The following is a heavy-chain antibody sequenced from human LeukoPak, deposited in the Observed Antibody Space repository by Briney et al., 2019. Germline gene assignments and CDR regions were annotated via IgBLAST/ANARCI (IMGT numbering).Heavy chain of an antibody. J-gene: IGHJ4*02. CDR1: GYTFTGYY. D-gene: IGHD6-13*01. Sequence: ASVKVSCKASGYTFTGYYIHWVRLPPGRGLEWMGGMNTKSGGTIYAQDFQGRFTMTRDTSISTAYMEVNRLRSDDTAVYYCARDIGYSSSWYYFDYWGQGTLVTVSS. V-gene: IGHV1-2*02. CDR2: MNTKSGGT. CDR3: ARDIGYSSSWYYFDY.